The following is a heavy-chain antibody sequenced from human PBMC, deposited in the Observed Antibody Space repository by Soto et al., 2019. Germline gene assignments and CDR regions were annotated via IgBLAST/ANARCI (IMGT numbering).Heavy chain of an antibody. J-gene: IGHJ6*02. CDR3: AKRGFRYCSSTSCPDYYYYGMDV. CDR1: GFTFSSYA. V-gene: IGHV3-23*01. D-gene: IGHD2-2*01. CDR2: ISGSGGST. Sequence: EVQLLESGGGLVQPGGSLRLSCAASGFTFSSYAMSWVRQAPGKGLEWVSAISGSGGSTYYADSVKGRFTISRDNSKNTLYLQMNSLRAEDTAVYYCAKRGFRYCSSTSCPDYYYYGMDVWGQGTTVTVSS.